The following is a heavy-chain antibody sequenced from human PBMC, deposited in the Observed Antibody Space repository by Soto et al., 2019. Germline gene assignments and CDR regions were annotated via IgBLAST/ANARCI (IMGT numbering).Heavy chain of an antibody. CDR1: GGSISSSSYY. J-gene: IGHJ4*02. D-gene: IGHD6-13*01. CDR2: IYYSGST. V-gene: IGHV4-39*01. CDR3: AGIAAAAFDY. Sequence: PSETLSLTCTVSGGSISSSSYYWGWIRRPPGKGLEWIGSIYYSGSTYYNPSLKSRVTISVDTSKNQFSLKLSSVTAADTAVYYCAGIAAAAFDYWGQGTLVTVSS.